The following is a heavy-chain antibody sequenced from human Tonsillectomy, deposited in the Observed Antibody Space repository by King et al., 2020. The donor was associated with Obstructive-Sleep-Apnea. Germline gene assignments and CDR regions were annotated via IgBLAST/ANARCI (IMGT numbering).Heavy chain of an antibody. CDR1: GFTFSSYW. J-gene: IGHJ4*02. D-gene: IGHD2-15*01. CDR3: ASGSGAIDY. Sequence: QLVQSGGGLVQPGGSLRLSCAASGFTFSSYWMSWVRQAPGKGLEWLANIKQDGSEKYYVDSVKVRFTISRDNAKNSLYLQMNSLRAEDTAVYYCASGSGAIDYWGQGTLVTVSS. V-gene: IGHV3-7*01. CDR2: IKQDGSEK.